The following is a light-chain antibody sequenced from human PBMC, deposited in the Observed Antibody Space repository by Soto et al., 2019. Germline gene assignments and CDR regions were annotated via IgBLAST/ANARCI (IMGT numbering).Light chain of an antibody. Sequence: ESVLTQSPGTLSLSPGERATLSCRASQSVSTTYLAWYQQKPGQAPRLLIYGASSRATGIPDRFSGSGSGTDFTLTISRLEPEEFAVYYCQQYGSSPPTFGQGTKVEI. CDR3: QQYGSSPPT. CDR2: GAS. V-gene: IGKV3-20*01. J-gene: IGKJ1*01. CDR1: QSVSTTY.